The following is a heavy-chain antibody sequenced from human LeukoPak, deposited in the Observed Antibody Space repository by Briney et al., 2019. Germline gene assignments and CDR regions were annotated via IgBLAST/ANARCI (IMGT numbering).Heavy chain of an antibody. V-gene: IGHV1-2*02. D-gene: IGHD6-13*01. J-gene: IGHJ4*02. CDR1: GYTFTGYY. CDR2: TNPNSGGT. Sequence: ASVKVSCKASGYTFTGYYMHWVRQAPGQGLEWMGWTNPNSGGTNYAQKFQGRVTMTRDTSTSTVYMELSSLRSEDTAVYYCARRDWGYSSSWYYFDYWGQGTLVTVSS. CDR3: ARRDWGYSSSWYYFDY.